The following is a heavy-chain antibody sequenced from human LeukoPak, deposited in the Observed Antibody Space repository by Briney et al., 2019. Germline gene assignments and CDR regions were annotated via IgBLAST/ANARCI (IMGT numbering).Heavy chain of an antibody. CDR3: ARDFNPRGQPARESNWFDP. V-gene: IGHV1-2*06. CDR1: GYTFTGYY. Sequence: SVKVSCKASGYTFTGYYMHWARQAPGQGLEWKGRINPNSGGTNYAQKFQGRVTMTRDTSISTAYMELSRLRSDDTAVYYCARDFNPRGQPARESNWFDPWGQGTLVTVSS. J-gene: IGHJ5*02. D-gene: IGHD3-10*01. CDR2: INPNSGGT.